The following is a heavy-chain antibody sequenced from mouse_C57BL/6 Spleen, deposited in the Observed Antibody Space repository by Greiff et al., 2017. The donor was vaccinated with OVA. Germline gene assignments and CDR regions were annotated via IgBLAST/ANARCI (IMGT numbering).Heavy chain of an antibody. CDR1: GFNIKDYY. CDR3: ALIYYYGSSPYYYAMDY. CDR2: IDPEDGET. D-gene: IGHD1-1*01. J-gene: IGHJ4*01. V-gene: IGHV14-2*01. Sequence: EVQLQQSGAELVKPEASVKLSCTASGFNIKDYYMHWVKQRTEQGLEWIGRIDPEDGETKYAPKFQGKATITADTSSNTAYLQLSSLTSEDTAVYYCALIYYYGSSPYYYAMDYWGQGTSVTVSS.